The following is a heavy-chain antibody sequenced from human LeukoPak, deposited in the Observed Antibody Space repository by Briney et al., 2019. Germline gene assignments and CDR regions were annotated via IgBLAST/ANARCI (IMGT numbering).Heavy chain of an antibody. CDR1: GGSISSCGYY. D-gene: IGHD2-2*03. Sequence: TLSLTCTVSGGSISSCGYYWSWIRQHPGKGLEWIGYIYYSGSTYYNPSLKSRVTISVDTSKNQFSLKLSSVTAADTAVYYCARVGYCSSTSCYGYYYGMDVWGQGTTVTVSS. V-gene: IGHV4-31*03. CDR2: IYYSGST. CDR3: ARVGYCSSTSCYGYYYGMDV. J-gene: IGHJ6*02.